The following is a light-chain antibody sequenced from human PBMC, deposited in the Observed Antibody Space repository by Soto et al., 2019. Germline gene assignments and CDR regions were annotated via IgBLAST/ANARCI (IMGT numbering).Light chain of an antibody. CDR2: GAS. Sequence: EILLTQSPGTLSLSPVERATLSCRASQSVRSSYFAWYQQKPGQAPRLLIYGASRRATGFPARFSGSGSGTDFTLTISSLQSEDFAVYYCQQYDNWPWTFGQGTKVDIK. J-gene: IGKJ1*01. V-gene: IGKV3-20*01. CDR1: QSVRSSY. CDR3: QQYDNWPWT.